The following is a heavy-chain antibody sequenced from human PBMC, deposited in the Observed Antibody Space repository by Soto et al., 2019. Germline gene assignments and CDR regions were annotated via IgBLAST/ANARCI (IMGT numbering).Heavy chain of an antibody. V-gene: IGHV3-23*01. CDR3: ARGPTIFGVGVDAFDI. J-gene: IGHJ3*02. D-gene: IGHD3-3*01. CDR2: ISGSGDFT. Sequence: EVQMLESGGGLVQPGGSLRLSCAASGFTLSSYALSWVRQAPGKGLEWVSGISGSGDFTFDADSVRGRFTISRDNSMNTLDLQMNSLIVEDTAVYYCARGPTIFGVGVDAFDIWGQGTMATVSS. CDR1: GFTLSSYA.